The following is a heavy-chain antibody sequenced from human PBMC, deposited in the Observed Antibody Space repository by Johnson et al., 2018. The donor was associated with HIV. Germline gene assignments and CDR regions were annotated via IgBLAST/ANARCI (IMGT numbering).Heavy chain of an antibody. CDR1: GFTFSSYA. CDR3: AKRYSGSLRDTFDI. Sequence: QMLLVESGGGLVQPGRSLRLSCAASGFTFSSYAMHWVRQAPGKGLEWVAVISYDGTNKYYADSVKGRFTISRDNSKNTLYLQMNSLRAEDTAVYYCAKRYSGSLRDTFDIWGQGTMVTVSS. V-gene: IGHV3-30-3*02. D-gene: IGHD1-26*01. J-gene: IGHJ3*02. CDR2: ISYDGTNK.